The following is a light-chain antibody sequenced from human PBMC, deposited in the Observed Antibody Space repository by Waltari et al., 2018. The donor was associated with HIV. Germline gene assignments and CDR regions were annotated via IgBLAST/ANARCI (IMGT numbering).Light chain of an antibody. CDR3: SSYAGSNNWV. CDR1: SSNIGRNT. CDR2: EVS. V-gene: IGLV1-44*01. J-gene: IGLJ3*02. Sequence: QSVLTQTPSASGTPGQSVTMSCSGSSSNIGRNTVNWYQQLPGTAPKLMIYEVSKRPSGVPDRFSGSKSGNTASLTVSGLQAEDEADYYCSSYAGSNNWVFGGGTKLTVL.